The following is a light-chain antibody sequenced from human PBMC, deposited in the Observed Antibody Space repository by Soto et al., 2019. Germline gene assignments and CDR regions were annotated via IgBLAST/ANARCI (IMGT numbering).Light chain of an antibody. V-gene: IGLV2-8*01. J-gene: IGLJ1*01. CDR3: SSYAGSNNFV. CDR2: EVS. Sequence: QSALTQPPSASGSPGQSVTISCTGTSSDVGGYNYVSWYQQHPGKAPKLMVYEVSKRPSGVPDRFSGSKSGNTASLTVSGLQAEDEADYYCSSYAGSNNFVFVTGTNVTGL. CDR1: SSDVGGYNY.